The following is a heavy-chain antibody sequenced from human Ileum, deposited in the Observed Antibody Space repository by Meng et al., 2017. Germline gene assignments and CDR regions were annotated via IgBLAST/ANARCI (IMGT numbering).Heavy chain of an antibody. D-gene: IGHD4-17*01. Sequence: PAAVKPSLTLSLTRLVSGASISTYHWGSIRQPAGKGLEWIGRIYTSGSTNYNPSLKSRVTMSVDTSKNQFSLKLSSVTAADTAVYYCARDVVPTVTYYYNWFDPWGQGTLVTVSS. CDR1: GASISTYH. CDR2: IYTSGST. CDR3: ARDVVPTVTYYYNWFDP. V-gene: IGHV4-4*07. J-gene: IGHJ5*02.